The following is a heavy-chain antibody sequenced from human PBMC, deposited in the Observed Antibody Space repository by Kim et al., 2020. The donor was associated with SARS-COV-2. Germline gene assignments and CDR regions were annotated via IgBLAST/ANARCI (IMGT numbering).Heavy chain of an antibody. D-gene: IGHD6-13*01. V-gene: IGHV5-10-1*01. CDR3: ARLYEKQLVPNY. J-gene: IGHJ4*02. Sequence: NYSPSFQGHVTISADKSISTAYLQWSSLKASDTAMYYCARLYEKQLVPNYWGQGTLVTVSS.